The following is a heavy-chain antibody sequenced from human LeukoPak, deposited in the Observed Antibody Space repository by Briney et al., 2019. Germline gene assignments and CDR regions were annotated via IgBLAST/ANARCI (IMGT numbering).Heavy chain of an antibody. D-gene: IGHD1-26*01. CDR3: AKGSSGPDY. V-gene: IGHV3-23*01. CDR2: ISESGRST. J-gene: IGHJ4*02. CDR1: GLTFSSYA. Sequence: GGSLRLSCAASGLTFSSYAMSWARQAPGQGLEWVSSISESGRSTYYADTVKGRFTISRDNSKNTLYLQMNSLRAEDTALYYCAKGSSGPDYWGLGTPVTVSS.